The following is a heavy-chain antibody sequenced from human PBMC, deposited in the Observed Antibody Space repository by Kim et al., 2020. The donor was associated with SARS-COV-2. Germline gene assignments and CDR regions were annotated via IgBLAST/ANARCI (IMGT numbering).Heavy chain of an antibody. J-gene: IGHJ6*02. D-gene: IGHD3-10*01. CDR1: GGSISSYY. CDR2: IYNSGNT. V-gene: IGHV4-4*09. Sequence: SETLSLTCSVSGGSISSYYWSWIRQPPGKGLEWIGYIYNSGNTNYNPSLKSRVTISVDTSKIQFSLKLSSVTAADTAVYYCARYGDGSGNYFYYYGLDVWGQGTTVTVSS. CDR3: ARYGDGSGNYFYYYGLDV.